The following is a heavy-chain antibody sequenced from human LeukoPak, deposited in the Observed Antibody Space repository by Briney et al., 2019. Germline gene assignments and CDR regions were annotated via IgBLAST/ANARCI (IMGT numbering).Heavy chain of an antibody. Sequence: GGSLRLSCVASGFTFSRYWMSWVRQAPGKGLEWVANIKEDGSKKDYVDSVKGRFTISRDNAKNSLYLQMNSLRAEDTAVYYCARAAYSSTWYSRYFDLWGRGTLVTVSS. CDR3: ARAAYSSTWYSRYFDL. CDR1: GFTFSRYW. D-gene: IGHD6-13*01. J-gene: IGHJ2*01. V-gene: IGHV3-7*01. CDR2: IKEDGSKK.